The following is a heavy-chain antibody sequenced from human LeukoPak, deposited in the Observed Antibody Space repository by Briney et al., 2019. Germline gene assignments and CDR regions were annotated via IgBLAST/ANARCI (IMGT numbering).Heavy chain of an antibody. J-gene: IGHJ4*02. D-gene: IGHD3-10*01. V-gene: IGHV4-39*01. Sequence: SETLSLTCTVSGGPISSSSYYWGWIRQPPGKGLEWIGSIYYSGSTYYNPSLKSRVTISVDTSKNQFSLKLSSVTAADTAVYYCARGTMVRGENDYWGQGTLVTVSS. CDR1: GGPISSSSYY. CDR3: ARGTMVRGENDY. CDR2: IYYSGST.